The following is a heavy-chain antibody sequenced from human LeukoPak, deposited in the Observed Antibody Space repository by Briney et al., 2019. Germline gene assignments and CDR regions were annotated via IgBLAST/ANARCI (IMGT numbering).Heavy chain of an antibody. D-gene: IGHD3-3*01. Sequence: SETLSLTCTVSGGSISSSSYYWGWVRQPPGKGLEWIGSIYYSGSTYYNPSLKSRVTISVDTSKNQFSLKLSSVTAADTAVYYCARPSFWSGYYPFDYWGQGTLVTVSS. CDR2: IYYSGST. J-gene: IGHJ4*02. CDR1: GGSISSSSYY. CDR3: ARPSFWSGYYPFDY. V-gene: IGHV4-39*01.